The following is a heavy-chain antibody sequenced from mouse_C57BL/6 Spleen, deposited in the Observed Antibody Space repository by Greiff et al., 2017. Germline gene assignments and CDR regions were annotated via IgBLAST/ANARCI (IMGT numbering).Heavy chain of an antibody. CDR2: ISSGSSTI. J-gene: IGHJ4*01. CDR3: ARRWDGTDAMDY. V-gene: IGHV5-17*01. D-gene: IGHD4-1*01. CDR1: GFTFSDYG. Sequence: EVKLMESGGGLVKPGGSLKLSCAASGFTFSDYGLHWVRQAPEKGLEWVAYISSGSSTIYYADTVKGRFTISRDKDKNTLFLQMTSLRSEDTAMXYWARRWDGTDAMDYWGQGTSVTVSS.